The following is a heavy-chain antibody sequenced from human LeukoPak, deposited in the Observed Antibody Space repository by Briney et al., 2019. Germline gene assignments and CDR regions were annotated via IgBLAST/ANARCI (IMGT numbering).Heavy chain of an antibody. CDR2: INPSGGST. CDR3: ARIAGLSSAYDY. CDR1: GYTFTSYY. D-gene: IGHD6-19*01. V-gene: IGHV1-46*01. J-gene: IGHJ4*02. Sequence: ASVTVSCMASGYTFTSYYMHWVRQAPGQGLEWMGIINPSGGSTSYAQKFQGRVTMTRDMSTSTVYMELSSRRSEDTAVYYCARIAGLSSAYDYGGQETLVTVSS.